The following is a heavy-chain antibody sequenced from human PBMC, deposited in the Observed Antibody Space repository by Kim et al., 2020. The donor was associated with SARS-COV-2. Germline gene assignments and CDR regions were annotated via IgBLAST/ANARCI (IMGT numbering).Heavy chain of an antibody. CDR2: ISYDGSNK. J-gene: IGHJ4*01. D-gene: IGHD4-4*01. Sequence: GGSLRLSCAASGFTFSSYGMHWVRQAPGKGLEWVAVISYDGSNKYYADSVKGRFTISRDNSKNTLYLQMNSLRAEDTAVFYCARDPSVIRYQYYFDYWG. V-gene: IGHV3-33*05. CDR1: GFTFSSYG. CDR3: ARDPSVIRYQYYFDY.